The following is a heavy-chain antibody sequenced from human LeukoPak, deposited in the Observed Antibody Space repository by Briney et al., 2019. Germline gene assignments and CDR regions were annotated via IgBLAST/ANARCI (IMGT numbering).Heavy chain of an antibody. CDR2: IIPILGIA. D-gene: IGHD3-22*01. Sequence: VASVKVSCKASGGTFSSYAISWVRQAPGQGLEWMGRIIPILGIANYAQKFQGRVTITADKSTSTAYMELSSLRSEDTAVYYCAEVSPRYYDSSGYYGYWGQGTLVTVSS. CDR1: GGTFSSYA. V-gene: IGHV1-69*04. CDR3: AEVSPRYYDSSGYYGY. J-gene: IGHJ4*02.